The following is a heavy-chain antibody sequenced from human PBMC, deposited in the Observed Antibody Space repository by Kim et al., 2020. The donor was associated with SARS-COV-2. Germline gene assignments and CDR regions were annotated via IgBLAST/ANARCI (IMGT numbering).Heavy chain of an antibody. CDR2: IYHSGST. CDR1: GGSISSSNW. D-gene: IGHD6-13*01. Sequence: SETLSLTCAVSGGSISSSNWWSWVRQPPGKGLEWIGEIYHSGSTNYNPSLKSRVTISVDKSKNQFSLKLSSVTAADTAVYYCARESRKAAGTYWYFDLWGRGTLVTVSS. V-gene: IGHV4-4*02. J-gene: IGHJ2*01. CDR3: ARESRKAAGTYWYFDL.